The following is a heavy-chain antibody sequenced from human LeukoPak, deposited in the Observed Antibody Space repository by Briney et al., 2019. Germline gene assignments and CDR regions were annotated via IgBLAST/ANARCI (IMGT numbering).Heavy chain of an antibody. D-gene: IGHD3-22*01. CDR1: GYTLTELS. Sequence: EASVKVSCKVSGYTLTELSMHWVRQAPGKGLEWMGGFDPEDGETIYAQKFQGRVTMTEDTSTDTAYMELSSLRSEDTAVYYCATNLLYYYDSSGYPYFDYWGQGTLVTVSS. CDR3: ATNLLYYYDSSGYPYFDY. J-gene: IGHJ4*02. V-gene: IGHV1-24*01. CDR2: FDPEDGET.